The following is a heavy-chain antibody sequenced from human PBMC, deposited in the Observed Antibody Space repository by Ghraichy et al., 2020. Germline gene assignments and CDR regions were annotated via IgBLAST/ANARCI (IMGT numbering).Heavy chain of an antibody. CDR1: GGSLTNFY. D-gene: IGHD1-14*01. CDR3: ARGGLYNDG. J-gene: IGHJ4*02. Sequence: SQTLSLTCTVSGGSLTNFYWSWIRQPPGKGLEWIGYIYYSGTTNYNPSLKSRATMSVDTSKNQFSLKLSSVTAADTAVYYCARGGLYNDGWGQGALVTVSS. CDR2: IYYSGTT. V-gene: IGHV4-59*01.